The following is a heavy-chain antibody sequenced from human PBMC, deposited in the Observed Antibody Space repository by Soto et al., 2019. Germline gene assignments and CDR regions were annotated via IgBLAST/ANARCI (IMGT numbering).Heavy chain of an antibody. CDR2: IIPIFGTA. CDR1: GGTFSSYA. D-gene: IGHD4-17*01. J-gene: IGHJ4*02. Sequence: QVQLVQSGAEVKKPGSSVKVSCKASGGTFSSYAISWVRQAPGQGLEWMGGIIPIFGTANYAQKFQGRVTITADESTSTAYLELSSLRSEDTAVYYCARETQDYGGNSGFDYWGQGTLVTVSS. V-gene: IGHV1-69*12. CDR3: ARETQDYGGNSGFDY.